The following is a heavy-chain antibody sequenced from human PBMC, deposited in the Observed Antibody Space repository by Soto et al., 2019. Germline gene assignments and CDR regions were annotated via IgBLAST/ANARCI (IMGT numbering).Heavy chain of an antibody. CDR1: GGSISSYY. Sequence: SETLSLTCTVSGGSISSYYWSSIRQPPGKGLEWIGYIYYSGSTNYNPSLQSRVTISVDTSKNQFSLKLSSVTAADTAAYYSASGACSGRSCAFDYSGQGTLVTVYS. CDR2: IYYSGST. CDR3: ASGACSGRSCAFDY. V-gene: IGHV4-59*01. D-gene: IGHD2-15*01. J-gene: IGHJ4*02.